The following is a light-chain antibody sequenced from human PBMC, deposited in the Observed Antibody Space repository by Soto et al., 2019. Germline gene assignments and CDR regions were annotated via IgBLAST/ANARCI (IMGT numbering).Light chain of an antibody. J-gene: IGKJ4*01. CDR3: QQYGSSPLT. V-gene: IGKV3-20*01. Sequence: EIVLTQSPGTLSLSPGERATLSCRASQSVSNRYLAWYHQKPGQAPRLLIYGASSRATGIPDRFSGSGSGTDFTLTISKLEHEDCAVYYCQQYGSSPLTFGGGTKVEIK. CDR2: GAS. CDR1: QSVSNRY.